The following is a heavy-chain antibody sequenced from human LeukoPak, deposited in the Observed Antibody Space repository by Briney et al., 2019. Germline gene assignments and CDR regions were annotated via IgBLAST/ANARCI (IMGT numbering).Heavy chain of an antibody. CDR3: AKARSYYDFWSGYSQSYYYYYYMDV. CDR2: IKQDGSEK. V-gene: IGHV3-7*01. Sequence: PGGSLRLSCAASGFTFRTYWMSWVRQAPGKGLEWVANIKQDGSEKYYVDSVRGRFTISRDNAKKSMYLQMNSLRAEDTAVYYCAKARSYYDFWSGYSQSYYYYYYMDVWGKGTTVTVSS. D-gene: IGHD3-3*01. CDR1: GFTFRTYW. J-gene: IGHJ6*03.